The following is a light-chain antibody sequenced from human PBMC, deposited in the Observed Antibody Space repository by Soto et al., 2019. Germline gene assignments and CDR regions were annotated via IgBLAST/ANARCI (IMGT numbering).Light chain of an antibody. CDR1: QSISSW. V-gene: IGKV1-5*03. Sequence: DIQMTQSPSTLSASVGDSVTITCRASQSISSWLAWYQQKPGKAPNLLIYKASSLKSGVPSRFSGSASGTEFTLSISGLEPADFASYYCQQYNSYSPITFGQGTRLEIK. J-gene: IGKJ5*01. CDR3: QQYNSYSPIT. CDR2: KAS.